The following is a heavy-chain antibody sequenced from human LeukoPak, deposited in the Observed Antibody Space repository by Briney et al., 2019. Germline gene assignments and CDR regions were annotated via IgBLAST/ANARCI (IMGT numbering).Heavy chain of an antibody. CDR2: IYYSGST. J-gene: IGHJ4*02. CDR1: GGSISSSSYY. CDR3: ASCPWFGEDVGY. V-gene: IGHV4-39*07. Sequence: SETLSLTCTVSGGSISSSSYYWGWIRQPPGKGLECIGSIYYSGSTYYSPSLKSRVTISVDTSKNQFSLKLSSVTAADTAVYYCASCPWFGEDVGYWGQGTLVTVSS. D-gene: IGHD3-10*01.